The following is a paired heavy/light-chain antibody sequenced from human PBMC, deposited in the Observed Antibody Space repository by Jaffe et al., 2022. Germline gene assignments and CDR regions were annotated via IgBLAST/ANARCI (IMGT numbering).Light chain of an antibody. CDR1: QGISNH. CDR3: QQYNSYPLT. Sequence: DIQMTQSPSSLSASVGDRVTITCRASQGISNHLAWFQQKPGKAPKSLIYAASSLQSGVPSKFSGSGSGTDFTLTISSLQPEDFATYYCQQYNSYPLTFGGGTKVEIK. J-gene: IGKJ4*01. V-gene: IGKV1-16*02. CDR2: AAS.
Heavy chain of an antibody. CDR3: ARTVVVVIDY. Sequence: EVQLVESGGGLVQPGGSLRLSCAASGFTFTNYEMNWVRQAPGKGLEWVSYISSSGTTIYYADSVKGRFTISRDNAKNSLYLQMNSLRAEDTAVYYCARTVVVVIDYWGQGTLVTVSS. CDR2: ISSSGTTI. V-gene: IGHV3-48*03. D-gene: IGHD2-15*01. J-gene: IGHJ4*02. CDR1: GFTFTNYE.